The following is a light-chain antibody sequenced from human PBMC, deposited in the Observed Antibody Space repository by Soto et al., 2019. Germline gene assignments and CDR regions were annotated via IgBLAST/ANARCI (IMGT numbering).Light chain of an antibody. CDR2: GAS. J-gene: IGKJ4*01. Sequence: EIVLTQSPDTLSSSPGERATLSFSSSQSVSSSYLAWYQQKPGQAPRLLIYGASNRATGIPDRFSGSGSGTDFTLTISRLEPEDFAVYYCQQYGISPLTFGGGTKVDIK. CDR3: QQYGISPLT. V-gene: IGKV3-20*01. CDR1: QSVSSSY.